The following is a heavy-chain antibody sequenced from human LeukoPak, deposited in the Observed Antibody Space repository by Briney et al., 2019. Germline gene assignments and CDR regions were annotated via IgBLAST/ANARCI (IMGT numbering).Heavy chain of an antibody. V-gene: IGHV1-18*01. D-gene: IGHD4-17*01. CDR3: ARDSASLDIYGHYGDFDY. J-gene: IGHJ4*02. CDR2: ISAYNGNT. Sequence: GASVKVSCKASGYTFTSYGISWVRQAPGQGLEWMGWISAYNGNTNYAQKLQGRVTMTTDPSTSTAYMELRSLRSDDTAVYYCARDSASLDIYGHYGDFDYWGQGTVVTVSS. CDR1: GYTFTSYG.